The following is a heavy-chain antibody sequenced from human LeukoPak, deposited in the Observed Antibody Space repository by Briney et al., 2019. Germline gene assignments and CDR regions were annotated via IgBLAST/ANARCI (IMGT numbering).Heavy chain of an antibody. CDR3: AKGKSGSYSALFDY. V-gene: IGHV3-23*01. Sequence: GGSLRLSCAASGFTFSSYAMSWVRQAPGKGLEWVSAISGSGGSTYYADSVKGRFTISSDNSKNTLYLQMNSLRAEDTAVYYCAKGKSGSYSALFDYWGQGTLVTVSS. CDR1: GFTFSSYA. CDR2: ISGSGGST. D-gene: IGHD1-26*01. J-gene: IGHJ4*02.